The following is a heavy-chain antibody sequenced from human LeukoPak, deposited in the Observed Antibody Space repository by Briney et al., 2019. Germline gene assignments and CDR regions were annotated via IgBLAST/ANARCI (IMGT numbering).Heavy chain of an antibody. V-gene: IGHV1-69*13. CDR2: IVPVFGSA. Sequence: SVKVSCKASGGTFNSYTLSWVRQAPGQGLEWVGVIVPVFGSANYAEKFQDRVTITADESTGIAYMELSSLTSEDTAVYYCARDVNYCNSTSCYISWFDPWGQGTLVTVSS. D-gene: IGHD2-2*02. CDR1: GGTFNSYT. CDR3: ARDVNYCNSTSCYISWFDP. J-gene: IGHJ5*02.